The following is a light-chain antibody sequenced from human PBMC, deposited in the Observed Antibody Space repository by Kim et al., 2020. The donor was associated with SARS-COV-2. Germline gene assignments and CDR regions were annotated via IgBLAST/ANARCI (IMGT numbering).Light chain of an antibody. V-gene: IGLV3-19*01. Sequence: GQTVRITCQGDSLRSYYASWYQQKPGQAPVLVIYGKNNRPSGIPDRFSGSSSGNTASLTITGAQAEDEADYYSNSRDSSGNHMGVVFGGGTQLTVL. CDR3: NSRDSSGNHMGVV. CDR2: GKN. J-gene: IGLJ2*01. CDR1: SLRSYY.